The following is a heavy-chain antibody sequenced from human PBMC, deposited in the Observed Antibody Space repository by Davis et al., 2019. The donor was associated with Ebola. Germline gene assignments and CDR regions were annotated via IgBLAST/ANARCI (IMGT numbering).Heavy chain of an antibody. D-gene: IGHD1-1*01. CDR1: GGTFSRYA. Sequence: SVKVSCKASGGTFSRYAISWLRQAPGQGLEWMGGIIPIFGTANYAQKFQGRVTITADESTSTAYMELSSLRSEDTAVYYCARVEFDGPGWFDPWGQGTLVTVSS. CDR3: ARVEFDGPGWFDP. J-gene: IGHJ5*02. CDR2: IIPIFGTA. V-gene: IGHV1-69*13.